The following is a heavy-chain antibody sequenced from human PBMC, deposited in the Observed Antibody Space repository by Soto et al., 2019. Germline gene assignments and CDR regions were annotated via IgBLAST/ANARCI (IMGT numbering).Heavy chain of an antibody. V-gene: IGHV3-30*18. J-gene: IGHJ3*02. D-gene: IGHD4-17*01. CDR3: AKDGIFYGDDDAFDI. CDR2: ISYDGSNK. Sequence: AGGSLRLSCAASGFTFSSYGMHWVRQAPGKGLEWVAVISYDGSNKYYADSVKGRFTISRDNSKNTLYLQMNSLRAEDTAVYYCAKDGIFYGDDDAFDIWGQGTMVT. CDR1: GFTFSSYG.